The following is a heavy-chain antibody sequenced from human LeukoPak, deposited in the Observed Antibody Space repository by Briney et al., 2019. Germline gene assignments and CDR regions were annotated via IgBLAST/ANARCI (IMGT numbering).Heavy chain of an antibody. CDR1: GFTFSDYY. J-gene: IGHJ4*02. D-gene: IGHD2-2*01. CDR2: ISSSGSTI. CDR3: ARDRAPAATFLDY. V-gene: IGHV3-11*04. Sequence: GGSLRLSCAASGFTFSDYYMSWIRQAPGKGLEWVSYISSSGSTIYYADSVKGRFTISRDNAKNSLYLQMNSLRAEDTAVYYCARDRAPAATFLDYWGQGTLVTVSS.